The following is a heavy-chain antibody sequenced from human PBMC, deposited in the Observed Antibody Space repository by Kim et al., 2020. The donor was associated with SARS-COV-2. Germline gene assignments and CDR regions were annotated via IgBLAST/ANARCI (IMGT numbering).Heavy chain of an antibody. CDR3: VRDLYDSGSYWDDCFDP. CDR1: GYAFMNFG. V-gene: IGHV1-18*01. Sequence: ASVKVSCKASGYAFMNFGISWVRQAPGQGLEWMGWISTYKGDRNYAQKFRGRLTMAADTSTNTAYMELGSLRSDDTAVYYCVRDLYDSGSYWDDCFDPWGQGTLAT. D-gene: IGHD3-10*01. CDR2: ISTYKGDR. J-gene: IGHJ5*02.